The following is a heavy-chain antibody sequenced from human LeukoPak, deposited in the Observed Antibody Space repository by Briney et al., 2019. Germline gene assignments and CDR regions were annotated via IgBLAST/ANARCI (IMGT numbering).Heavy chain of an antibody. J-gene: IGHJ4*02. CDR1: GFTFSSYA. CDR2: ISGGDGST. D-gene: IGHD6-6*01. CDR3: AKAGDSSSSPLFLD. Sequence: GGSPRLSCAASGFTFSSYAMSWVRQAPGKGLEWVSTISGGDGSTYYAVSVKGRFTISRDNSKNTVYLQMNSLRAEDTAVYYCAKAGDSSSSPLFLDWGQGTLVTVSS. V-gene: IGHV3-23*01.